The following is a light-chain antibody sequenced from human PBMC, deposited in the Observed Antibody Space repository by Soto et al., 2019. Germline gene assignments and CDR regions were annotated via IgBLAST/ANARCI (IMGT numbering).Light chain of an antibody. J-gene: IGLJ2*01. CDR3: SSYAGRNGVV. Sequence: QSVLTQPPSASGSPGQSVTISCTGTSSEVGGYNYVSWYQQFPGQAPKLMIYEVTKRPSGVPDRFSGSKSGNTASLTVSGLQAEDEADFYCSSYAGRNGVVFGGGTKVTVL. CDR2: EVT. CDR1: SSEVGGYNY. V-gene: IGLV2-8*01.